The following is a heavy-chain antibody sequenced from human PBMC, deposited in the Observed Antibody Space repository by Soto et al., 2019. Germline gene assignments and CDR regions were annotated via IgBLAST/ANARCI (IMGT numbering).Heavy chain of an antibody. CDR3: ARGCHYGVLCAFDI. J-gene: IGHJ3*02. D-gene: IGHD4-17*01. CDR1: GYTFTSYG. V-gene: IGHV1-18*01. Sequence: ASVKVYCKASGYTFTSYGISLVRQAPGQGLEWMGWISAYNGNTNYAQKLQGRVTMTTDTSTSTAYMELRSLRSDDTAVYYCARGCHYGVLCAFDIWGQGTMVTVSS. CDR2: ISAYNGNT.